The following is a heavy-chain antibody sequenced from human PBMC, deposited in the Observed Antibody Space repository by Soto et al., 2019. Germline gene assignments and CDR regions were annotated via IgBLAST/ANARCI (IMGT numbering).Heavy chain of an antibody. D-gene: IGHD6-13*01. CDR2: IRTKDFDGAT. CDR3: ARETGSSWSAHPYYGIAV. CDR1: GFIFRDYP. J-gene: IGHJ6*02. V-gene: IGHV3-49*04. Sequence: SRRLSGTGSGFIFRDYPMSWVRQAPGQGLEWVGFIRTKDFDGATEYAASVEGRFTISRDDSKSIAYLKMNSLKTEDTALYYCARETGSSWSAHPYYGIAVRGQGTTVIVSS.